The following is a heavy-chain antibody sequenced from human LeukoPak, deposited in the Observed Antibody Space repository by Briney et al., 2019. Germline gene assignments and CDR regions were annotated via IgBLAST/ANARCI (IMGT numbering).Heavy chain of an antibody. V-gene: IGHV1-8*01. Sequence: ASVKVSCKASRYTFSNYDINWVRQATGQGLEWMGWMSPNSGNTGYAQKFQGRVTMTRNTSISTAYMELTSLRSEDTAVYYCARMTEDTAYYFDYWGQGTLVTVSS. D-gene: IGHD5-18*01. CDR1: RYTFSNYD. J-gene: IGHJ4*02. CDR2: MSPNSGNT. CDR3: ARMTEDTAYYFDY.